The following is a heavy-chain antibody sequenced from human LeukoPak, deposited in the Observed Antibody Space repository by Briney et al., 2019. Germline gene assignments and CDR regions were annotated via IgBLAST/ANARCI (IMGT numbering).Heavy chain of an antibody. Sequence: GGSLRLSCAASGFTFSRFWMGWVRQAPGKGLEWVANIKPDGSEKNYGDSVRGRFTISRDNARNSLSLQMNSLRAEDTAVYYCARENYFDYWGQGTLVTVSS. J-gene: IGHJ4*02. V-gene: IGHV3-7*04. CDR1: GFTFSRFW. CDR3: ARENYFDY. CDR2: IKPDGSEK.